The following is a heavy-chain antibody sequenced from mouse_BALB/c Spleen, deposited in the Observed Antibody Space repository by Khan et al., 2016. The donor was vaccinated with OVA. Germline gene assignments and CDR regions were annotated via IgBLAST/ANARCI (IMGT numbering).Heavy chain of an antibody. Sequence: QVQLKESGPGLVAPSQSLSITCTISGFSLTNYGVHWVRQPPGKGLEWLVVIWSGGNTNYNSALKSRLTISKDNSKSQVFLKMDSLQTDDTAMYYCARQPYLQYYAMDYWGQGTSVTVSS. J-gene: IGHJ4*01. V-gene: IGHV2-6-1*01. CDR1: GFSLTNYG. D-gene: IGHD2-10*01. CDR2: IWSGGNT. CDR3: ARQPYLQYYAMDY.